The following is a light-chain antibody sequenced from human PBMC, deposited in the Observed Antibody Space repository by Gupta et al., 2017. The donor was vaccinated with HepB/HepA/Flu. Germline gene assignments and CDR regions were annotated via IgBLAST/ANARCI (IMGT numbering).Light chain of an antibody. CDR3: QVWDSSSDRYV. CDR2: DDS. CDR1: NMGSKS. J-gene: IGLJ1*01. Sequence: SYLLTQPPSVSVAPGKTARITCGGNNMGSKSVHWYQQKPGQAPVLVVSDDSDRPSGVPERFSGSNSGNTATLTISRVEAGDEADYFCQVWDSSSDRYVFGTGTEVSVL. V-gene: IGLV3-21*03.